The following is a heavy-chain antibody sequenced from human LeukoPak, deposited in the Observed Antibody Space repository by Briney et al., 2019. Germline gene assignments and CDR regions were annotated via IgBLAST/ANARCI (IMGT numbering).Heavy chain of an antibody. D-gene: IGHD3-22*01. J-gene: IGHJ4*02. V-gene: IGHV4-39*01. CDR1: GGSISSSNYY. Sequence: PSETLSLTCTVSGGSISSSNYYWGWIRQPPGKGLEWIGSIYYSGSTYYNPSLKGRVTISVDTSKNQFSLKLSSVTAADTAVYYCARQSASDYYDSSDSFDYWGQGTLVTVSS. CDR2: IYYSGST. CDR3: ARQSASDYYDSSDSFDY.